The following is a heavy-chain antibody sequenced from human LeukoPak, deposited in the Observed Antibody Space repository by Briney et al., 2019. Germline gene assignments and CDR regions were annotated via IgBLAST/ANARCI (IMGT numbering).Heavy chain of an antibody. V-gene: IGHV4-34*01. Sequence: PETLSLTCTVSGGSISSHYWSWIRQPPGKGLEWIGEINHSGSTNYNPSLKSRVTISVDTSKNQFSLKLSSVTAADTAVYYCARRGYYGSGRWGQGTLVTVSS. CDR3: ARRGYYGSGR. CDR2: INHSGST. D-gene: IGHD3-10*01. CDR1: GGSISSHY. J-gene: IGHJ4*02.